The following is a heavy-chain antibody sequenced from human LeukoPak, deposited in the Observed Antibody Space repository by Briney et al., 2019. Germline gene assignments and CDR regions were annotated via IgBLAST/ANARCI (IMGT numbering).Heavy chain of an antibody. CDR2: IYYSGST. CDR3: ARSVTEGRWFDP. J-gene: IGHJ5*02. Sequence: PSETLSLTCTVSGGSISSGGYYWSWIRQHPGKGLEWIGYIYYSGSTYYNPSLKSRVTISVDTSKNQFSLKLSSVTAADTAVYYCARSVTEGRWFDPWGQGTLVTVSS. CDR1: GGSISSGGYY. V-gene: IGHV4-31*03. D-gene: IGHD3-3*01.